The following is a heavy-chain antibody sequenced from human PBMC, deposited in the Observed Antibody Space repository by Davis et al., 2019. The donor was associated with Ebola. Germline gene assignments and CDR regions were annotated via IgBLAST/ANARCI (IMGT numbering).Heavy chain of an antibody. J-gene: IGHJ4*02. CDR2: IKEDGNEK. Sequence: GESLKISCAASGFIFSRFWMSWVRQAPGKGLEWVGNIKEDGNEKYYVESVKGRFTISRDNAKNSLYLQMNSLRAEDTAVYYCARDIVVVVAGNYYFDYWGQGTLVTVSS. CDR1: GFIFSRFW. D-gene: IGHD2-15*01. V-gene: IGHV3-7*01. CDR3: ARDIVVVVAGNYYFDY.